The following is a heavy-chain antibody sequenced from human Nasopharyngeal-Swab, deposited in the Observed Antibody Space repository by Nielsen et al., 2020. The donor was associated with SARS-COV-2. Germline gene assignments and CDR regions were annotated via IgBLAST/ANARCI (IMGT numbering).Heavy chain of an antibody. Sequence: SETLSLTCTVSGGSISSSSYYWSWIRQHPGKGLEWIGYIYYSGSTYYNPSLKSRVTISVDTSKNQFSLKLSSVTAADTAVYYCARARITMIVVVSAFDIWGQGTMVTVSS. CDR1: GGSISSSSYY. J-gene: IGHJ3*02. CDR3: ARARITMIVVVSAFDI. D-gene: IGHD3-22*01. V-gene: IGHV4-31*03. CDR2: IYYSGST.